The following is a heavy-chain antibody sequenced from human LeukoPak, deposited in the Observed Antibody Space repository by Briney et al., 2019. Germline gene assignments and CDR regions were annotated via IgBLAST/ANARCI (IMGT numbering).Heavy chain of an antibody. D-gene: IGHD4-11*01. Sequence: GGSLRLSCTASGFTFSRFWMSWVRQAPGKGLEYVALIKQGGSEIYHMDSVKGRFTISRDDATNSLYLQMNSLRVEDTALYYCARDRESESDSEGDYWGQGTLVTVSS. J-gene: IGHJ4*02. CDR3: ARDRESESDSEGDY. CDR2: IKQGGSEI. CDR1: GFTFSRFW. V-gene: IGHV3-7*01.